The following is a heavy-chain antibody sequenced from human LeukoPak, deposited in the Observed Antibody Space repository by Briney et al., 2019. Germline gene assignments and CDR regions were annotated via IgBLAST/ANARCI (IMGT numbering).Heavy chain of an antibody. J-gene: IGHJ4*02. CDR1: GGSISTYY. CDR3: AKDGKTRNWNYFQAKPVY. Sequence: ETLSLTCTVSGGSISTYYWSWVRQAPGKGLEWVSGISGSGGGTYYADSVKGRFSISRDISKNTLYLQMNSLRAEDTAIYYCAKDGKTRNWNYFQAKPVYWGQGTLVTVSS. V-gene: IGHV3-23*01. D-gene: IGHD1-7*01. CDR2: ISGSGGGT.